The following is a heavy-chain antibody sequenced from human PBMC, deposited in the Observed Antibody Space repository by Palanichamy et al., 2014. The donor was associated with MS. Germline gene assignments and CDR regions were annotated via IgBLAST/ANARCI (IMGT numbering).Heavy chain of an antibody. CDR2: IKQGGSEI. Sequence: EVHLVEVWGEGLVQPGGSLRLSCAASGFIFSSSWVSWVRQAPGKGLEWVAQIKQGGSEIYYLDSVRGRFIISRDDANSLSFLQMNSLRVEETAIYYCTRGRGDYWGQGTLVTVSS. J-gene: IGHJ4*02. CDR1: GFIFSSSW. V-gene: IGHV3-7*03. CDR3: TRGRGDY.